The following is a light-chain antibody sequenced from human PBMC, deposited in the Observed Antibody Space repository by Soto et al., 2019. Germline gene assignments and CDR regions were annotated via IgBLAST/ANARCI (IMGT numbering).Light chain of an antibody. CDR2: QVT. CDR3: NSYTASSALVI. CDR1: FSDIAVFNY. Sequence: QSVLAQPASVSGSPGQSITISCTGSFSDIAVFNYVSWYQQYPGRAPKLLIYQVTSRASGVSHRFSGSKSGNTASLTISGLQPEDEAEYYCNSYTASSALVIFGGGTKVTVL. V-gene: IGLV2-14*01. J-gene: IGLJ2*01.